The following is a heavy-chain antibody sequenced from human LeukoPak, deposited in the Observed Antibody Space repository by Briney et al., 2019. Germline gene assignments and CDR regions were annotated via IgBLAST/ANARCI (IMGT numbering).Heavy chain of an antibody. CDR2: INPSGGTT. J-gene: IGHJ5*02. V-gene: IGHV1-46*02. CDR3: ARGGYGSGILNWFDP. Sequence: ASVTVSCKASGYTFNNYYIHWARQAPGQGLEWMGIINPSGGTTSYAQKFRGRVTMTRDTSTSTVYMGLSSLTSEDTAIYYCARGGYGSGILNWFDPWGQGTLVTVSS. D-gene: IGHD3-10*01. CDR1: GYTFNNYY.